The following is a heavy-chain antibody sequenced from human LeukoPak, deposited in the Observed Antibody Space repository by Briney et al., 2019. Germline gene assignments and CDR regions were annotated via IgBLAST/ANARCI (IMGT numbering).Heavy chain of an antibody. CDR1: GFTFDDYG. CDR3: ARTVSSAGWSDDAFYI. D-gene: IGHD6-19*01. Sequence: GGSLRLSCAASGFTFDDYGMSWARQAPGKGLEWVSGINWDGGSTGYADSVKGRFTISRDNAKNFLYLQMNSLRAEDTALYYCARTVSSAGWSDDAFYIWGQGTMVTVSS. J-gene: IGHJ3*02. CDR2: INWDGGST. V-gene: IGHV3-20*04.